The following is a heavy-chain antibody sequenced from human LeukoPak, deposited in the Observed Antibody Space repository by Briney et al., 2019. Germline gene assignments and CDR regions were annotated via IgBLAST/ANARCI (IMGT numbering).Heavy chain of an antibody. CDR3: ARDRVTYYYDSSGSYFDY. J-gene: IGHJ4*02. CDR2: IIPIFGTA. Sequence: GASVKVSCKASGYTFTSYGISWVRQAPGQGLEWMGGIIPIFGTANYAQKFQGRVTITADESTSTAYMELSSLRSEDTAVYYCARDRVTYYYDSSGSYFDYWGQGTLVTVSS. V-gene: IGHV1-69*13. CDR1: GYTFTSYG. D-gene: IGHD3-22*01.